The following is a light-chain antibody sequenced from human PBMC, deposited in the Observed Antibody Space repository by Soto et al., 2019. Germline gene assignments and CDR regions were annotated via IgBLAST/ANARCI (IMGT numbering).Light chain of an antibody. J-gene: IGLJ1*01. Sequence: QSALTQPASVSGSPGQSITISGTGTSSDVGSYNYVSWYQQHPGKAPRLMIYASSNRPSGVSHRFSGSRSGNTASLTISGLQAEDEADYFRSSYTSGRTLYVSGSGIKV. CDR2: ASS. CDR3: SSYTSGRTLYV. CDR1: SSDVGSYNY. V-gene: IGLV2-14*01.